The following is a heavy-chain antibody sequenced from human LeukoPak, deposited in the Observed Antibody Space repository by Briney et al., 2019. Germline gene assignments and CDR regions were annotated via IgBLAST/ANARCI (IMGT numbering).Heavy chain of an antibody. CDR2: IYYSGST. Sequence: PSETLSLTCAVYGGSFSGYYWSWIGQPPGKGLEWIGYIYYSGSTNYNPSLKSRVTISVDTSKNQFSLKLSSVTAADTAVYYCARRTPTSSGYYLGFDPWGQGTLVTVSS. J-gene: IGHJ5*02. D-gene: IGHD3-22*01. CDR3: ARRTPTSSGYYLGFDP. V-gene: IGHV4-59*01. CDR1: GGSFSGYY.